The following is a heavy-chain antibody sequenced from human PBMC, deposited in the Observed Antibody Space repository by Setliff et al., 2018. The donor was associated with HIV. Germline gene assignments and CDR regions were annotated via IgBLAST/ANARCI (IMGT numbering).Heavy chain of an antibody. CDR2: IYHSGST. J-gene: IGHJ4*02. D-gene: IGHD4-17*01. Sequence: PSETLSLTCTVSGGSISSHYWTWIRQPPGKGLEWNGSIYHSGSTHYNPSLKSRVTISVDTTKSQISLKLISVTAADTAVFYCVRVDYGDYDFDYWGQGTLVTVSS. V-gene: IGHV4-59*08. CDR3: VRVDYGDYDFDY. CDR1: GGSISSHY.